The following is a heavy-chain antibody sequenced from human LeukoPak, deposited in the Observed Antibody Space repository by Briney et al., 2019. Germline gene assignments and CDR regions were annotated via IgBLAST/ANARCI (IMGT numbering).Heavy chain of an antibody. V-gene: IGHV3-23*01. CDR1: GFTFSSYA. Sequence: GGSLRLSCAASGFTFSSYAMSWVRQAPGKGLEWVSAISGSGGSTYYADSVKGRFTISRDNSKNTLYLQMNSLRAEDTAVYYCAKEISGYSSSWARFDYWGQGTLVTVSS. CDR3: AKEISGYSSSWARFDY. D-gene: IGHD6-13*01. CDR2: ISGSGGST. J-gene: IGHJ4*02.